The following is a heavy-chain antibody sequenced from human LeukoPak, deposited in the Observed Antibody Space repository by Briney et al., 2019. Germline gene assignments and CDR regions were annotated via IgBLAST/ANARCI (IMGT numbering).Heavy chain of an antibody. Sequence: PGGSLRLSCAASGFTFSSYSMNWVRQAPGKGLEWVSSISSSSSYIYYADSVKGRFTISRDNAKNSLYLQMNSLRAEDTAVYYCARDARYFDWLSIEYYGMDVWGQGTTVTVSS. CDR2: ISSSSSYI. CDR3: ARDARYFDWLSIEYYGMDV. J-gene: IGHJ6*02. CDR1: GFTFSSYS. V-gene: IGHV3-21*01. D-gene: IGHD3-9*01.